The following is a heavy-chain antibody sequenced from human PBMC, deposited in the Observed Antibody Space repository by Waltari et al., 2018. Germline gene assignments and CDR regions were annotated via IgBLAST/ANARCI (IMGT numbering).Heavy chain of an antibody. J-gene: IGHJ6*02. V-gene: IGHV1-3*01. CDR3: ARVAYSSSWYHYYYYYGMDV. Sequence: QVQLVQSGAEVKKPGAPGQVSCKASGYPFTRYALHWVRQAPGHRLEWMGWINAGNGTTKYSQKFQGRVTITRDTSASTAYMELSSLRSEDTAVYYCARVAYSSSWYHYYYYYGMDVWGQGTTVTVSS. CDR2: INAGNGTT. CDR1: GYPFTRYA. D-gene: IGHD6-13*01.